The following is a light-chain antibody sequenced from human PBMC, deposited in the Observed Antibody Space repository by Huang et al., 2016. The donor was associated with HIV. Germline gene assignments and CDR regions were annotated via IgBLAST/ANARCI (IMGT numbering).Light chain of an antibody. V-gene: IGKV1-NL1*01. CDR2: AAS. CDR3: QQYYGTPYT. Sequence: DIQVTQSPSSLSASVGDRVTVTCRTSRGISDSLVWYQQKPGRAPKLLVYAASRLESGVPSRFSGSGAGADFTLTINNLQPEDFATYYCQQYYGTPYTFGQGTRWRSN. CDR1: RGISDS. J-gene: IGKJ2*01.